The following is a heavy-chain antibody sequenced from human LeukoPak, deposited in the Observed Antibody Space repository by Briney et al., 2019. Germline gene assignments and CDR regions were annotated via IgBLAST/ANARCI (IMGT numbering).Heavy chain of an antibody. J-gene: IGHJ4*02. D-gene: IGHD6-19*01. CDR3: ARDFPGIAVAGDDY. Sequence: ASVKVSCKASGYTLTGYYMHWVRQAPGQGLEWMGWINPNSGGTNYAQKFQGRVTMTRDTSISTAYMELSRLRSDDTAVYYCARDFPGIAVAGDDYWGQGTLVTVSS. CDR2: INPNSGGT. V-gene: IGHV1-2*02. CDR1: GYTLTGYY.